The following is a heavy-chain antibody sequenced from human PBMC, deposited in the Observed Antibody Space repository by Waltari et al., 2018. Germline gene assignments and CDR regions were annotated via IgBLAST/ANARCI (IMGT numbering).Heavy chain of an antibody. V-gene: IGHV3-30*03. CDR2: IKNDESRT. D-gene: IGHD2-2*01. CDR3: ARDDCHSPSCFGY. Sequence: QVQLVESGGGVVQPGRSLRLSCAASGFTFSNYGMHWVRQPPGKGLEWMGAIKNDESRTYYADSEKGRLTISRDDSKNTLYLQMNSLRPEDTAVYYCARDDCHSPSCFGYWGQGTLVTVSS. J-gene: IGHJ4*02. CDR1: GFTFSNYG.